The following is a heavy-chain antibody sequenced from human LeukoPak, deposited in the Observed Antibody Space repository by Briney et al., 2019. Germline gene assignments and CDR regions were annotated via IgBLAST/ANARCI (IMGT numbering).Heavy chain of an antibody. Sequence: SETLSLTCAVYGGSFSGYCWSWIRQPPGKGLEWIGEINHSGSTNYNPSLKSRVTISVDTSKNQFSLKLSSVTAADTAVYYCARALGDSSTYYYYGMDVWGQGTTVTVSS. J-gene: IGHJ6*02. D-gene: IGHD2-2*01. CDR1: GGSFSGYC. CDR2: INHSGST. CDR3: ARALGDSSTYYYYGMDV. V-gene: IGHV4-34*01.